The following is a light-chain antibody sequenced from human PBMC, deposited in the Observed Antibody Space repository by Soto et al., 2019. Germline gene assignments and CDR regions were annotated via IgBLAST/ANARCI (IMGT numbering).Light chain of an antibody. Sequence: EIVLTQSPCTLSLSAGDRATLSCRASQSLNKSLAWYQHKPGKPPSLLIYDVSTIPTGVPSRFSGSGSGTDYTLTITNLRPEDFAAYYCQQRSNDPSTFGQGTKVDI. J-gene: IGKJ1*01. CDR2: DVS. CDR3: QQRSNDPST. CDR1: QSLNKS. V-gene: IGKV3-11*01.